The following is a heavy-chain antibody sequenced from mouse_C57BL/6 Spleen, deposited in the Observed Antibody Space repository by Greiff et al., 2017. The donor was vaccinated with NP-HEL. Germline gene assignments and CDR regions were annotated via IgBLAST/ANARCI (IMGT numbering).Heavy chain of an antibody. CDR3: ARGASYGSSPWFAY. Sequence: QVQLQQPGAELVKPGASVKLSCKASGYTFTSYWMHWVKQRPGRGLAWIGRIDPISGGTKYNEKFKSKATLTVDKPSSTAYMQLSSLTSEDSAVYYCARGASYGSSPWFAYWGQGTLVTVSA. J-gene: IGHJ3*01. CDR1: GYTFTSYW. V-gene: IGHV1-72*01. CDR2: IDPISGGT. D-gene: IGHD1-1*01.